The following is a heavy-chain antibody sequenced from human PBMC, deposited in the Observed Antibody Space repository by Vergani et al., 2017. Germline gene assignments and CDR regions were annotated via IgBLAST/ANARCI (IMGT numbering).Heavy chain of an antibody. CDR3: ARDQVGVRGVIIHYYYYYGMDV. CDR2: IKQDGSEK. CDR1: GFTFSSYW. D-gene: IGHD3-10*01. J-gene: IGHJ6*02. V-gene: IGHV3-7*01. Sequence: EVQLVESGGGLVQPGGSLRLSCAASGFTFSSYWMSWVRQAPGKGLEWVANIKQDGSEKYYVDSVKGRFTISRDNAKNSLYLQMNSLRAEDTAVYYCARDQVGVRGVIIHYYYYYGMDVWGQGP.